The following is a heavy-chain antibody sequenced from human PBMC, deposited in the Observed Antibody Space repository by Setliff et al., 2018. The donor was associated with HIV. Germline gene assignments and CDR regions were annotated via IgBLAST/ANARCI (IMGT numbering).Heavy chain of an antibody. Sequence: SETLSLTCSVSGGSISSGGYSWSWIRQPPGKGLEWIGYIYHSRSTSYNPSLKSRVTISVDRYKNQFYLRLTSVTAADTSVYYCARHRAQRGSGTYYDDWFDPWGQGTLVTVSS. CDR1: GGSISSGGYS. CDR2: IYHSRST. CDR3: ARHRAQRGSGTYYDDWFDP. J-gene: IGHJ5*02. V-gene: IGHV4-30-2*01. D-gene: IGHD3-10*01.